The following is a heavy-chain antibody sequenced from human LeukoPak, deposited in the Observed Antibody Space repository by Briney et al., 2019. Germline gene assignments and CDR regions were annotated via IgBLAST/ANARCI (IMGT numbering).Heavy chain of an antibody. V-gene: IGHV4-39*07. CDR2: IYYSGST. D-gene: IGHD3-10*01. CDR1: GGSISSPIYY. Sequence: PSETLSLTCTVSGGSISSPIYYWGWIRQPPGKGLEWIGSIYYSGSTYDNPSLKSRVTISVDTSKNQFSLKLSSVTAADTAVYYCAREWFGSSMDVWGKGTTVSISS. J-gene: IGHJ6*03. CDR3: AREWFGSSMDV.